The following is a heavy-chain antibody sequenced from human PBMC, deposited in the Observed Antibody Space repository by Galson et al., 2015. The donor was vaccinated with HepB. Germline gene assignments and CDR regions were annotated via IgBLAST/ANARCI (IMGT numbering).Heavy chain of an antibody. CDR1: GFSFSSYS. Sequence: SLRLSCAASGFSFSSYSMIWVRRAPGQGLEWVSSISSRDFIYYAATVMGRFTISRDNAKNSLYLQMNSLRAEDTAVYYCWRETRYGMDVWGQGTTVTVSS. CDR3: WRETRYGMDV. CDR2: ISSRDFI. J-gene: IGHJ6*02. V-gene: IGHV3-21*01.